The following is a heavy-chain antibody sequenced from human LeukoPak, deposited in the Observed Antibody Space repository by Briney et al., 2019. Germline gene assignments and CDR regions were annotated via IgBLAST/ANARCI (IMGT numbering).Heavy chain of an antibody. CDR3: AKDQGGYCSSTSCPWYMDV. Sequence: GGSLRLSCAASGFTFSSYAMSWVRQAPGKGLEWVSAISGSGGSTYYADSVKGRFTISRDNSKNTRYLQMNSLRAEDTAVYYCAKDQGGYCSSTSCPWYMDVWGKGTTVTVSS. J-gene: IGHJ6*03. V-gene: IGHV3-23*01. CDR2: ISGSGGST. CDR1: GFTFSSYA. D-gene: IGHD2-2*01.